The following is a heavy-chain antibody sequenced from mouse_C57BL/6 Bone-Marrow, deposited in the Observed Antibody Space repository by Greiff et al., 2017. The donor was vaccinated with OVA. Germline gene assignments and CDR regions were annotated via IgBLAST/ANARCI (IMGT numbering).Heavy chain of an antibody. CDR3: ARWHYYGSSYDWYFDV. D-gene: IGHD1-1*01. Sequence: QVQLQQPGAELVKPGASVKMSCKASGYTFTSYWITWVKQRPGQGLEWIGDIYPGSGSTNYNEKFKSKATLTVDTSSSTAYMQLSSLTSEDSAVYYCARWHYYGSSYDWYFDVWGTGTTVTVSS. J-gene: IGHJ1*03. CDR2: IYPGSGST. CDR1: GYTFTSYW. V-gene: IGHV1-55*01.